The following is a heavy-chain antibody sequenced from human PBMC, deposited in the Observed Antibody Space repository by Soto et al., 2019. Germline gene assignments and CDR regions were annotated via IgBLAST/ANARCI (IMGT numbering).Heavy chain of an antibody. Sequence: GSLRLSCAASGFTFSNAWMSWVRQAPGKGLEWVGRIKSKVDSATTDYAAPVKGRFSISRDDSRNTLYLQMNSLKIEDTAVYYCTTDDPINRNWGQGTLVTVSS. J-gene: IGHJ4*02. CDR1: GFTFSNAW. CDR3: TTDDPINRN. V-gene: IGHV3-15*01. CDR2: IKSKVDSATT.